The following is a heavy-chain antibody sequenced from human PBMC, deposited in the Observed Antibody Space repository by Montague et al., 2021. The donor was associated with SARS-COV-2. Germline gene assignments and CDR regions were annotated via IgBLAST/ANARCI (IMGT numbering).Heavy chain of an antibody. CDR2: VDPEDGKT. Sequence: SVKVSCKVSGYSHTELPMHWVRQAPGKGLEWMGGVDPEDGKTIYAQNFQGRLTIAEDTSADTAYMELSSLRSDDTAVYYCATSADWGSTGRFDFWGQGTLVTVSS. J-gene: IGHJ4*02. V-gene: IGHV1-24*01. CDR3: ATSADWGSTGRFDF. CDR1: GYSHTELP. D-gene: IGHD7-27*01.